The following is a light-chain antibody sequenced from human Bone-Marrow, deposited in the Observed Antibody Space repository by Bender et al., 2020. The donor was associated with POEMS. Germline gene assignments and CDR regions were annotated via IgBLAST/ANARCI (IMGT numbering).Light chain of an antibody. J-gene: IGLJ2*01. CDR3: QAWDTNTVV. CDR1: SLPKKY. Sequence: SYELTQPPSVSFSPGQPARITCSGDSLPKKYAYGYKQKPGQSPVLVIYQRYRDYKRPSGIPERYSGSNSGSSATLTISGTQPMDEAVYYCQAWDTNTVVFGGGTKLTVL. V-gene: IGLV3-1*01. CDR2: QRYRDY.